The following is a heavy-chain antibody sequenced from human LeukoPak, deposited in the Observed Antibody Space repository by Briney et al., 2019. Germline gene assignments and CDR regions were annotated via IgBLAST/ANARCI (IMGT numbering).Heavy chain of an antibody. CDR3: ARDPYYYDSSGQNWFDP. V-gene: IGHV1-2*02. J-gene: IGHJ5*02. Sequence: ASVKVSCKASGYTFTGYYMHWVRQAPGQGLEWMGWINPNSGGTNYAQKFQGRVTMTRDTSISTAYMELSRLRSDDTAVYYCARDPYYYDSSGQNWFDPWGQGTLVTVSS. CDR1: GYTFTGYY. CDR2: INPNSGGT. D-gene: IGHD3-22*01.